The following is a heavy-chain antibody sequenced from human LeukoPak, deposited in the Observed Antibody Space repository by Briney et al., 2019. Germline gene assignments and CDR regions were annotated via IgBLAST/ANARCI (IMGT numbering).Heavy chain of an antibody. CDR2: INPNSGGT. J-gene: IGHJ4*02. CDR1: GYTFTGYY. Sequence: GASVKVSCKASGYTFTGYYMHWVRQAPGQGLEWMGWINPNSGGTNYAQKFQGRVTMTRDTSISTAYMELSRLRSDDTAVYYCARDLARGYSSGWSDYWGQGTLVTVSS. V-gene: IGHV1-2*02. D-gene: IGHD6-19*01. CDR3: ARDLARGYSSGWSDY.